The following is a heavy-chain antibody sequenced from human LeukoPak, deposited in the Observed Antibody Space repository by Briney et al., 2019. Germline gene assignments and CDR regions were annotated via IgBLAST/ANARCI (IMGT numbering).Heavy chain of an antibody. V-gene: IGHV3-21*01. CDR3: ARDGGLLSGEYYFDY. CDR1: GFTFSSYA. D-gene: IGHD3-10*01. Sequence: PGGSLRLSCAASGFTFSSYAMHWVRQAPGKGLEWVSSISSSSVYIYYADPVKGRFTISRDNAKNSLYLQMNSLRAEDTAVYYCARDGGLLSGEYYFDYWGQGTLVTVSS. J-gene: IGHJ4*02. CDR2: ISSSSVYI.